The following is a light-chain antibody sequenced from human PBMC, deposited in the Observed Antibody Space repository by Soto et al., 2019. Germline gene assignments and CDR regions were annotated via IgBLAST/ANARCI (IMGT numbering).Light chain of an antibody. Sequence: QSALTQPASVSGSPGRSITISCTGTSSDVGGYNYVSWYQHHPGKAPKLLIYDVSNRPSGVSNRFSGSKSDNTASLTISGLHPEDEADYYCSSYTTSNTRQIVVGTGTKSPS. CDR3: SSYTTSNTRQIV. J-gene: IGLJ1*01. CDR1: SSDVGGYNY. CDR2: DVS. V-gene: IGLV2-14*03.